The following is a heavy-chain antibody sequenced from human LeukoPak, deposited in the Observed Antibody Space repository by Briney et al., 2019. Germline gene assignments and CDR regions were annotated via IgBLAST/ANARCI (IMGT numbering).Heavy chain of an antibody. CDR2: VSPGGISK. D-gene: IGHD3-22*01. CDR1: GFTLSSSA. J-gene: IGHJ3*02. Sequence: PGRSLRLSCAASGFTLSSSAAMHWVRQAPGKGLEWVAAVSPGGISKYFADSVKGRFTISTDISKNALYLEMNTLRLEDTAIYYCARGTYSSGRCDVFDIWGQGTMVTVSS. CDR3: ARGTYSSGRCDVFDI. V-gene: IGHV3-30-3*01.